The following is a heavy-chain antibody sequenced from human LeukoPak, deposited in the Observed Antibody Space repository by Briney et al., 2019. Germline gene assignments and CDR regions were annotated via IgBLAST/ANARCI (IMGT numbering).Heavy chain of an antibody. V-gene: IGHV4-34*01. D-gene: IGHD3-22*01. CDR2: INHSGST. CDR1: GGSFSGYY. Sequence: PSETLSLTCAVYGGSFSGYYWSWIRQPPGKGLEWIGEINHSGSTNYNPSLKSRVTISVDTSKNQFSLKLSSVTGADTAVYDCARAAYYYDSSGYLYWGQGTLVTVSS. J-gene: IGHJ4*02. CDR3: ARAAYYYDSSGYLY.